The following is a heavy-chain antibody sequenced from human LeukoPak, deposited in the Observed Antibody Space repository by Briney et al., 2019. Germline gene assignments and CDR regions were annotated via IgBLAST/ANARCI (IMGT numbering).Heavy chain of an antibody. V-gene: IGHV3-30*04. J-gene: IGHJ4*02. CDR1: GFTFSTYA. Sequence: GGSLRLSCSACGFTFSTYAMNWVRQAPGKGLEWVAVISYDGRQNYYADSVKGRFTISRDNSKNTLYLQMNSLGDEDSAAYYCARVYLERLTAGYFDHWGQGTWVTVSP. CDR2: ISYDGRQN. CDR3: ARVYLERLTAGYFDH. D-gene: IGHD2-8*01.